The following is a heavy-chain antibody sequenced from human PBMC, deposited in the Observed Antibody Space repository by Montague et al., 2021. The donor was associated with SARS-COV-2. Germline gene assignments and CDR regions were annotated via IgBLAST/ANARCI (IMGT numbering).Heavy chain of an antibody. CDR3: ARQRRYQLPISIFGVVMADAFDI. D-gene: IGHD3-3*01. CDR1: GCSISSYY. Sequence: SETLSLTCTVAGCSISSYYWSWIRQPAGKGLEWIGYIYYSGSTNYNPSLKSRVTISVDTSKNQFSLKLSSATAADTAVYYCARQRRYQLPISIFGVVMADAFDIWGQGTMVTVSS. V-gene: IGHV4-59*08. CDR2: IYYSGST. J-gene: IGHJ3*02.